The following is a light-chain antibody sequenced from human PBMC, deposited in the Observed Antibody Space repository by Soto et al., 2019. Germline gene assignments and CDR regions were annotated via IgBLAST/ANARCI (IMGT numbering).Light chain of an antibody. CDR2: GAS. J-gene: IGKJ1*01. V-gene: IGKV3-20*01. CDR3: YLYGASPPT. Sequence: EVVLTQSPVTLSLSPGERATLSCRASQSVSSSDLAWYQQKPGQAPRLLISGASGRATGIPDRFSASGSGTDFTLTISRLEPEDSAVFYCYLYGASPPTFGQGTKVDIK. CDR1: QSVSSSD.